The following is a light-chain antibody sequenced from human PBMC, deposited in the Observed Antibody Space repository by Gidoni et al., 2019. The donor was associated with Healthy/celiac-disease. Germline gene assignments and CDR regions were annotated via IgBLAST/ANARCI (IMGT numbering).Light chain of an antibody. V-gene: IGKV3-20*01. CDR1: QGVSSSY. CDR3: QQYGSSLTWT. CDR2: GAS. Sequence: EIVLTQSPGTLSLSPGERATLSCRASQGVSSSYLALYQQKPGQAPMLLIYGASSRATGIPDRFSGSGSGTDFTLTISRLEPEDFAVYYCQQYGSSLTWTFGQXTKVEIK. J-gene: IGKJ1*01.